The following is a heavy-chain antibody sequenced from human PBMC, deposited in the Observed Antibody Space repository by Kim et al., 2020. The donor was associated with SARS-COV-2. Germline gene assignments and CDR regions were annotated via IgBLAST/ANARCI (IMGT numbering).Heavy chain of an antibody. D-gene: IGHD2-2*02. CDR1: GFTFSSYG. V-gene: IGHV3-30*18. J-gene: IGHJ3*02. CDR2: ISYDGSNK. CDR3: AKLGIPGDCSSTSCDRELRANAFDI. Sequence: GGSLRLSCAASGFTFSSYGMHWVRQAPGKGLEWVAVISYDGSNKYYADSVKGRFTISRDNSKNTLYLQMNSLRAEDTAVYYCAKLGIPGDCSSTSCDRELRANAFDIWGQGTMVTVSS.